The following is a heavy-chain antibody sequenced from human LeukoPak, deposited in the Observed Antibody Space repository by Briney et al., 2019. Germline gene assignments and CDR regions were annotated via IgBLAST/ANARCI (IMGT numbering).Heavy chain of an antibody. D-gene: IGHD3-22*01. J-gene: IGHJ4*02. V-gene: IGHV3-23*01. CDR3: AKRGVVIRVILVGFHKEAYYFDS. Sequence: PGGSLRLSCAVSGITLSNYGMSWVRQAPGKGVEWVAGISGSGGSTNYADSVKGRFTISRDNPKNTLFLQMKSLRAEDTAVYFCAKRGVVIRVILVGFHKEAYYFDSWGQGALVTVSS. CDR1: GITLSNYG. CDR2: ISGSGGST.